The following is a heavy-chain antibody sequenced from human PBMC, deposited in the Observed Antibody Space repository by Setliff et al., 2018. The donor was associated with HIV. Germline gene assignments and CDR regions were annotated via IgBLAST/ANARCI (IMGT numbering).Heavy chain of an antibody. V-gene: IGHV4-38-2*01. CDR2: IYHSGST. CDR3: ARQSSGSPEYCQH. J-gene: IGHJ1*01. D-gene: IGHD1-26*01. CDR1: GYSISSGFY. Sequence: KTSETLSLTCAVSGYSISSGFYWGWIRQPPGKGLEWIGTIYHSGSTYYNPSLKSRVTISVDTSKNQFSLKVSSVTAADTAVYYCARQSSGSPEYCQHWGQGTLVTAPQ.